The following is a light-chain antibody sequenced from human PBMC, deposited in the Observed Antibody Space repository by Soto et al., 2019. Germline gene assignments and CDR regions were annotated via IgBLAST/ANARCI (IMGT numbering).Light chain of an antibody. CDR1: SSDVGKHNY. CDR2: DVT. J-gene: IGLJ2*01. Sequence: QSALTQPHSVSGSPGQSVTISCTGTSSDVGKHNYVSWYQQHPGRAPKLMIYDVTERPSGVPDRFSGSKSGNTASLTISGLQAEHEADYYCCSYAGTYTLVFGGGTKVTVL. CDR3: CSYAGTYTLV. V-gene: IGLV2-11*02.